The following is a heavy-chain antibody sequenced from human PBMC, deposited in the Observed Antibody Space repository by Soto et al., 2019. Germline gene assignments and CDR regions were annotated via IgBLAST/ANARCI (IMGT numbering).Heavy chain of an antibody. J-gene: IGHJ4*02. CDR1: GGSISSGGFY. V-gene: IGHV4-31*03. D-gene: IGHD3-3*01. CDR2: IYYSGTT. CDR3: ARDRSGYSSIDY. Sequence: SETLSLTCTVSGGSISSGGFYWSWIRQHPGKGLEWIGYIYYSGTTYYNPSLKSRLTISVDTSKNQFSLDLGSVTAADTAVYYCARDRSGYSSIDYWGQGTLVTVSS.